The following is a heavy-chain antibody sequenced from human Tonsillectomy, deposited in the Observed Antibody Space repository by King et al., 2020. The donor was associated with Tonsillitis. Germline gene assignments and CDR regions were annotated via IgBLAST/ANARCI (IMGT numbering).Heavy chain of an antibody. CDR3: ARGGGYCSSTSCYPADYYYYYMDV. D-gene: IGHD2-2*03. CDR2: ISYDGSNK. Sequence: QVQLVQSGGGVVQPGRSLRLSCAASGFTFSSYAMHWVRQAPGKGLEWVAVISYDGSNKYYADSVKGRFTISRDNSKNTLYLQMNSLRAEDTAVYYCARGGGYCSSTSCYPADYYYYYMDVWGKGTTVTVSS. V-gene: IGHV3-30*01. J-gene: IGHJ6*03. CDR1: GFTFSSYA.